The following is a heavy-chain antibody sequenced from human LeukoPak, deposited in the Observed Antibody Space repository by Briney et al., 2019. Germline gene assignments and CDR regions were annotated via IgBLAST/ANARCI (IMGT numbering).Heavy chain of an antibody. CDR1: GFTFSSYA. Sequence: GGSLRLSCAASGFTFSSYAMSWVRQAPGKGLEWVSAISGSGGSTYYADSVKGRFTISRDNSKNTLYLQMNSLRAEDTAVYYCAKWGWGIAARPTYFDYWGQGTLVTVSS. V-gene: IGHV3-23*01. D-gene: IGHD6-6*01. CDR3: AKWGWGIAARPTYFDY. J-gene: IGHJ4*02. CDR2: ISGSGGST.